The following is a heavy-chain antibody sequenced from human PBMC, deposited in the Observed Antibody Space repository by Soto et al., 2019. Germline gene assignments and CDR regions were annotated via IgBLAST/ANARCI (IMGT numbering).Heavy chain of an antibody. Sequence: QVQLQQWGAGLLKPSETLSLTCAVYGGSFSGYYWTWIRQPQGKGLEWIGEINHSGTINFNPSLKSRLTISLDTSKKHFSLKLSSVTDADTAAYYCARADRTLVTSYSLDVWGQGTTVTVSS. CDR1: GGSFSGYY. CDR3: ARADRTLVTSYSLDV. CDR2: INHSGTI. V-gene: IGHV4-34*01. D-gene: IGHD2-21*02. J-gene: IGHJ6*02.